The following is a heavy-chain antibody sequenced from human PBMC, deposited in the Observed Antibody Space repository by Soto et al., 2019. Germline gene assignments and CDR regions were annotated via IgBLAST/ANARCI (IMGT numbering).Heavy chain of an antibody. D-gene: IGHD6-13*01. CDR3: AASWYGEEYFQH. V-gene: IGHV3-21*01. J-gene: IGHJ1*01. CDR2: ISSSSSYI. Sequence: GGSLRLSCAASGFTFSSYSMNWVRQAPGKGLEWVSSISSSSSYIYYADSVKGRFTISRDNAKNSLYLQMNSLRAEDTAVYYCAASWYGEEYFQHWGQGTLVTVSS. CDR1: GFTFSSYS.